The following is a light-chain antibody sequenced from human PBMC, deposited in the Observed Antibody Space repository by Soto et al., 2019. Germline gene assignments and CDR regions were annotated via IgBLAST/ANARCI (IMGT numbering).Light chain of an antibody. CDR3: SSYEGSKNVIL. V-gene: IGLV2-8*01. J-gene: IGLJ3*02. CDR2: EVN. CDR1: TSDVGGYNY. Sequence: QSVLTQPPSASGSPGQSVTISCTGTTSDVGGYNYVSWYQLHPDKVPKLIIYEVNKRPPGVPDRFSGSKSGSTASLTVSGLQAEDEADYFCSSYEGSKNVILFGGGTKVTVL.